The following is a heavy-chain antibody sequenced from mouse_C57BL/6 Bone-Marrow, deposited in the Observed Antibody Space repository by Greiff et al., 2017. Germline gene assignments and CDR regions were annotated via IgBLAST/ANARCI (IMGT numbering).Heavy chain of an antibody. CDR3: ASYDGYYGDGFAY. V-gene: IGHV1-54*01. CDR2: INPGSGGT. CDR1: GYAFTNYL. J-gene: IGHJ3*01. D-gene: IGHD2-3*01. Sequence: VKVVESGAELVRPGTSVKVSCKASGYAFTNYLIEWVKQRPGQGLEWIGVINPGSGGTNYNEKFKGKATLTADKSSSTAYMQLSSLTSEDSAVYFCASYDGYYGDGFAYWGQGTLVTVSA.